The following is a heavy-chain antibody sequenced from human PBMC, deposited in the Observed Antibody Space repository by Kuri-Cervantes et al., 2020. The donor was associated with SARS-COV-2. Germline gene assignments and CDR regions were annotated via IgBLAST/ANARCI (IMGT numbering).Heavy chain of an antibody. Sequence: SETLSLTCTVSGGSISSYYWSWIRQPPGKGLEWIGYIYYSGSTNYNPSLKSRVTISVDTSKNQFSLKLSSVTAADTAVYYCATCIAAAGSYYFDYWGQGTLVTVSS. D-gene: IGHD6-13*01. CDR3: ATCIAAAGSYYFDY. J-gene: IGHJ4*02. CDR2: IYYSGST. V-gene: IGHV4-59*08. CDR1: GGSISSYY.